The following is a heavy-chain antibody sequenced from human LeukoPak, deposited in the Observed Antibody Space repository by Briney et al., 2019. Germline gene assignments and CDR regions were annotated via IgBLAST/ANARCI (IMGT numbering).Heavy chain of an antibody. D-gene: IGHD6-19*01. V-gene: IGHV1-69*06. Sequence: APVKVSCKASGGTFSSYAIGWVRQAPGQGLEWMGGITPIFGTANYAQKFQGRVTITADKSTSTAYMELSSLRSEDTAVYYCARDSSGWYWVFDYWGQGTLVTVSS. J-gene: IGHJ4*02. CDR1: GGTFSSYA. CDR2: ITPIFGTA. CDR3: ARDSSGWYWVFDY.